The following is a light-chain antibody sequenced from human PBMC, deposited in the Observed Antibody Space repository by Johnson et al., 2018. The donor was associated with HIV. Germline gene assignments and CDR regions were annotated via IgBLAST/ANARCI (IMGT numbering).Light chain of an antibody. V-gene: IGLV1-51*02. CDR3: GTWDSSLSVLYV. CDR1: SSNIGKNS. Sequence: QAVLTQPPSVSAAPGQKVTIPCSGSSSNIGKNSVSWYQQLPGTAPKLLIYESNKRPWGIPDRFSGSKSGTSATLGITGVHTGDEADYYCGTWDSSLSVLYVFGTGTKVTVL. J-gene: IGLJ1*01. CDR2: ESN.